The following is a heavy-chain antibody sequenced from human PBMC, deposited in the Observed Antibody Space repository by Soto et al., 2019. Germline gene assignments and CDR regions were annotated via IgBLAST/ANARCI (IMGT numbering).Heavy chain of an antibody. Sequence: GESLKISCNGSGYSFTSYWIGWVRQMPGKGLEWMGIIYPGDSDTRYSPSFQGQVTISAAKSISTAYLQGSSLKASDTAMYYCARLRTGGYDYVGYFDYWGQGTLVTVSS. CDR3: ARLRTGGYDYVGYFDY. V-gene: IGHV5-51*01. D-gene: IGHD5-12*01. J-gene: IGHJ4*02. CDR2: IYPGDSDT. CDR1: GYSFTSYW.